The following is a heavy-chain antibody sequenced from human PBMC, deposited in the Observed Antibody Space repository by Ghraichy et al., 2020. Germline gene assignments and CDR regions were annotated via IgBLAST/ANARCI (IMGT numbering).Heavy chain of an antibody. CDR3: ARVIPGVPSGHHMDV. D-gene: IGHD2-2*01. CDR2: INHSGRT. Sequence: RKPPGKGLEWIGEINHSGRTNYRSSLKSRIIISVDTSRNQFSLKLISVTAADAAVYYCARVIPGVPSGHHMDVWCKGTTVTVSS. V-gene: IGHV4-34*01. J-gene: IGHJ6*03.